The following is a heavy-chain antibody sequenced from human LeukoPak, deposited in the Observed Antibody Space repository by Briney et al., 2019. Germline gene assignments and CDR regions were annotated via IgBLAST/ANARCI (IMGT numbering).Heavy chain of an antibody. CDR3: ARAVVTRARFDY. Sequence: PSQTLSLTCAVSGGSISSGGYSWSWIRQPPGKGLEWIGYIYHSGSTYYNPSLKSRVTISVDRSKNQFSLKLSFVTAADTAVYYCARAVVTRARFDYWGQGTLVTVSS. J-gene: IGHJ4*02. D-gene: IGHD4-23*01. CDR1: GGSISSGGYS. CDR2: IYHSGST. V-gene: IGHV4-30-2*01.